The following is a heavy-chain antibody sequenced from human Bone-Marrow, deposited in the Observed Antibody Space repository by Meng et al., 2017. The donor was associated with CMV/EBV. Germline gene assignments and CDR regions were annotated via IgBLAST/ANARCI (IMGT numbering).Heavy chain of an antibody. CDR2: INPNSGGT. Sequence: ASVKVSCKASGYTFTGYYMHWVRQVPGQGLEWMGWINPNSGGTSYAQKFQGRVTMTRDTSTSTVYMELSSLRSEDTAVYYCARAKTYCSGGSCYLILVVDWGRGNLVNVSS. CDR3: ARAKTYCSGGSCYLILVVD. D-gene: IGHD2-15*01. CDR1: GYTFTGYY. J-gene: IGHJ4*01. V-gene: IGHV1-2*02.